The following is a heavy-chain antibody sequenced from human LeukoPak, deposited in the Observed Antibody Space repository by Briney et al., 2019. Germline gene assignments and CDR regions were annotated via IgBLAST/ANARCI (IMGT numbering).Heavy chain of an antibody. CDR2: IKQDGSDK. CDR1: GFTFSGYW. D-gene: IGHD1-26*01. V-gene: IGHV3-7*01. Sequence: GGSLRLSCAGTGFTFSGYWMTWVRQAPGKGLDWVASIKQDGSDKYYVDSVKGRFTISRDNAKNSLYLQMNSLSADDTAVYYCARDKLRGSAGNYYYMDVWGKGTTVTVSS. CDR3: ARDKLRGSAGNYYYMDV. J-gene: IGHJ6*03.